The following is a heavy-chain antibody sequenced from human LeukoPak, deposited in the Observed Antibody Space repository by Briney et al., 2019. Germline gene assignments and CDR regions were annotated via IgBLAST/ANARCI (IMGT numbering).Heavy chain of an antibody. V-gene: IGHV4-34*01. CDR2: INHSGST. D-gene: IGHD3-9*01. J-gene: IGHJ5*02. Sequence: SETLSLTCAVYGGSFSGYYWSWIRQPPGKGLEWIGEINHSGSTNYNPSLKSRVTISVDTSKNQFSLKLSSVTAADTAVYYCARKAFDILTGSNGFDPWGQGTLVTVSS. CDR3: ARKAFDILTGSNGFDP. CDR1: GGSFSGYY.